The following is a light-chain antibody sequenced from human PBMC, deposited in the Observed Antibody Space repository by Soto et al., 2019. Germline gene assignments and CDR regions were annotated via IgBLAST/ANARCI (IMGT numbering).Light chain of an antibody. J-gene: IGKJ2*01. V-gene: IGKV1-9*01. Sequence: DIPLTQSPSFLSASVGDRVTITCRASQDISTYLAWYQQKPGKAPNLLIYAASTLQSGVPLRFSGSGSGTEFTLTISSLQPEDFATFYCQQLNSYPYTFGQGTKLEIK. CDR3: QQLNSYPYT. CDR1: QDISTY. CDR2: AAS.